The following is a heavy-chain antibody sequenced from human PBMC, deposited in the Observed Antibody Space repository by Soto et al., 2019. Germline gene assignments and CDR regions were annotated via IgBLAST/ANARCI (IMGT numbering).Heavy chain of an antibody. D-gene: IGHD5-12*01. CDR1: GFTFSNYA. CDR3: ARDALWIYNWFDP. Sequence: QPGGSLRLSCAASGFTFSNYAMNWVRQAPGKGLEWVAVISNDGSSRYYADSVKGRFTISRDNPKDALDLQMNSLRLDDTAVYYCARDALWIYNWFDPWGQGTLVTVSS. V-gene: IGHV3-30-3*01. J-gene: IGHJ5*02. CDR2: ISNDGSSR.